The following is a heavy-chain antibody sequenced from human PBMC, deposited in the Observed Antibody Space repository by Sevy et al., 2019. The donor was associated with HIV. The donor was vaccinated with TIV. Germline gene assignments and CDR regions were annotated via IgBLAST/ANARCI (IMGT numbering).Heavy chain of an antibody. CDR3: TTTYYYDSSGYRYYYYGMDV. CDR2: IKSKTDGGTT. Sequence: GGSLRLSCAASGFTFSNAWMSWVRQAPGKGPEWVGRIKSKTDGGTTDYAAPVKGRFTISRDDSKNTLYLQMNSLKTEDTAVYYCTTTYYYDSSGYRYYYYGMDVWGQGTTVTVSS. V-gene: IGHV3-15*01. J-gene: IGHJ6*02. CDR1: GFTFSNAW. D-gene: IGHD3-22*01.